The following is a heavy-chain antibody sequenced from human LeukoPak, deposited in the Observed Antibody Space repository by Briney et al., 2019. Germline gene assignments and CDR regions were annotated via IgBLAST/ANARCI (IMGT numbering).Heavy chain of an antibody. Sequence: GGSLRLSCVASGFTFRSAWMNWVRQAPGRGLEWVGRIKSKTDGGTTDYAAPVKGRFTISRDNSKNTLYLQMSSLRAEDTAVYYCVNWGYDSSGYTSPRSGYWGQGTLVTVSS. D-gene: IGHD3-22*01. CDR1: GFTFRSAW. V-gene: IGHV3-15*05. CDR3: VNWGYDSSGYTSPRSGY. CDR2: IKSKTDGGTT. J-gene: IGHJ4*02.